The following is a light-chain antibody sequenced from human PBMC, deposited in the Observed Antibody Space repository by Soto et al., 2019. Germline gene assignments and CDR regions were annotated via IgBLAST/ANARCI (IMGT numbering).Light chain of an antibody. CDR3: SSYTTTSTYV. Sequence: QFVLTQPASVSGSPGQSITISCTGTSSDVGGYDYVSWYQQHPGKAPKFMIYEVTNRPSGVSHRFSGSKSGNTASLTISGLQAEDEADYYCSSYTTTSTYVFGTGTKVTVL. J-gene: IGLJ1*01. CDR2: EVT. V-gene: IGLV2-14*01. CDR1: SSDVGGYDY.